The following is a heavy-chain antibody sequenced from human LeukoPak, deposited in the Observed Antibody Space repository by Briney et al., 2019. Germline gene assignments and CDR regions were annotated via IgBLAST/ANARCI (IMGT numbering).Heavy chain of an antibody. CDR1: GFSFSSHW. J-gene: IGHJ4*02. Sequence: GGSLRLSCAASGFSFSSHWMSWVRQAPGKGLEWVANIKQDGSQKYYVDSVKGRFTISRDNAKNSLYLQMNSLRAEDTAVYYCARDGGLGYFDDWGQGTLVTVSS. D-gene: IGHD2-15*01. CDR2: IKQDGSQK. V-gene: IGHV3-7*01. CDR3: ARDGGLGYFDD.